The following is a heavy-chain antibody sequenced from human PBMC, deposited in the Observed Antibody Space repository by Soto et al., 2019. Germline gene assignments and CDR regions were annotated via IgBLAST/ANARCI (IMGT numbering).Heavy chain of an antibody. CDR2: IYPSDSDI. Sequence: EVQLVQSGAEVKKPGESLKISCKGSGYSFTNYWIGWVRQMPGKGLEWVGIIYPSDSDIRYSPSFQGQVTISADRSTSTAYLLWRSLKASDTAMFYCARLSGDFGDYDAYFDYWGQGTLVTVSS. V-gene: IGHV5-51*03. CDR1: GYSFTNYW. CDR3: ARLSGDFGDYDAYFDY. J-gene: IGHJ4*02. D-gene: IGHD4-17*01.